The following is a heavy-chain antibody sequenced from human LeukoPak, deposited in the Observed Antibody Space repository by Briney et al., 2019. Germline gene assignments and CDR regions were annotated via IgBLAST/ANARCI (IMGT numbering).Heavy chain of an antibody. V-gene: IGHV3-30*02. CDR3: AKDREGSSGWYGDYFDY. CDR1: GSGFTFSRYG. Sequence: GGSLRLSCAASGSGFTFSRYGMHWVRQTPGKGLEWVAFVRFNGNNIYYADSVKGRFTISRDNSKNTLYLQMNSLRPEDTAVYYCAKDREGSSGWYGDYFDYWGQGTLVTVSS. CDR2: VRFNGNNI. D-gene: IGHD6-19*01. J-gene: IGHJ4*02.